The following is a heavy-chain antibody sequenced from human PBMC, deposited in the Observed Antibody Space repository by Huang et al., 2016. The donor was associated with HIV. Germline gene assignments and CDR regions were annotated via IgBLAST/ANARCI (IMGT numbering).Heavy chain of an antibody. J-gene: IGHJ4*02. D-gene: IGHD6-6*01. Sequence: PSLKSRVTMSVDTYKNQFSLKLISVTAADTAMYYCVSGPHSARTLDFWGQGTLVTVSS. V-gene: IGHV4-34*01. CDR3: VSGPHSARTLDF.